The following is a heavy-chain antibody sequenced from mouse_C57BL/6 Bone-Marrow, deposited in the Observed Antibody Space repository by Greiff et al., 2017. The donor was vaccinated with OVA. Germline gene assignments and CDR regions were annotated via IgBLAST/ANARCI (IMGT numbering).Heavy chain of an antibody. CDR1: GYTFTSYW. CDR3: ARQGDYGRYWYFDV. CDR2: IDPSDSYT. J-gene: IGHJ1*03. V-gene: IGHV1-50*01. D-gene: IGHD2-4*01. Sequence: VQLQQSGAELVKPGASVKLSCKASGYTFTSYWMQWVKQRPGQGLEWIGEIDPSDSYTNYNQKFKGKATLTVDTSSSTAYMQLSSLTSEDSAVYYCARQGDYGRYWYFDVWGTGTTVTVSS.